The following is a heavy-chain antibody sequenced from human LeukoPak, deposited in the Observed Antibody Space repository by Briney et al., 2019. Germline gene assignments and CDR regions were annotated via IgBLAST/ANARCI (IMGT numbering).Heavy chain of an antibody. CDR3: ASQILRGYSGYDSDY. V-gene: IGHV3-7*01. CDR1: GFTFSSYW. Sequence: AGGSLRLSCAASGFTFSSYWMSWVRQAPGKGLEWVANIKQDGSEKYYVDSVKGRFTISRDNAKNSLYLQMNSLRAEDTAVYYCASQILRGYSGYDSDYWGQGTLVTVSS. J-gene: IGHJ4*02. D-gene: IGHD5-12*01. CDR2: IKQDGSEK.